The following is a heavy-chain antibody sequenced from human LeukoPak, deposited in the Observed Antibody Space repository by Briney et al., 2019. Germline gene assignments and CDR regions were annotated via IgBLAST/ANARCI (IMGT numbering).Heavy chain of an antibody. CDR2: VSGSGGET. CDR1: GFTFSSYE. D-gene: IGHD4-23*01. J-gene: IGHJ4*02. Sequence: SGGSLRLSCVGSGFTFSSYEMNWVRQAPGKGLEWVSSVSGSGGETHSTDSVRGRFTISRDNSKGTLYLQMSSLRAEDTAVYYCAKVPHYGGNSPYFDSWGQGTLVTVSS. V-gene: IGHV3-23*01. CDR3: AKVPHYGGNSPYFDS.